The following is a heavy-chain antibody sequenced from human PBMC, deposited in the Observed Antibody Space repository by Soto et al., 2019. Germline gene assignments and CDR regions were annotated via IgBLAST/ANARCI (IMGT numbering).Heavy chain of an antibody. CDR2: IYYSGST. Sequence: QLQLQESGPGLLTPSETLSLTCTVSGGSISNSNYYWGWIRQPPGKGLEWIGSIYYSGSTYYNPSLKSRVTLSVDTSKNQFSLNLRSVTAADTAVYYCARQIYDFVWGTYRPFYFDYWGQGTLVTVSS. CDR1: GGSISNSNYY. V-gene: IGHV4-39*01. CDR3: ARQIYDFVWGTYRPFYFDY. J-gene: IGHJ4*02. D-gene: IGHD3-16*02.